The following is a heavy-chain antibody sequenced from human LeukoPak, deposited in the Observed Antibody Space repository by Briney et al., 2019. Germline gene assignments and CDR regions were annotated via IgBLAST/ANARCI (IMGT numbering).Heavy chain of an antibody. CDR3: ASDSGYDPYYMDV. V-gene: IGHV1-69*04. J-gene: IGHJ6*03. D-gene: IGHD5-12*01. CDR1: GGTFSSYA. Sequence: GASVKVSCKASGGTFSSYAISWVRQAPGQGLEWMGRIIPILGIANYAQKFQGRVTITADKSTSTAYMELSSLRSEDTAVYYCASDSGYDPYYMDVWGKGTTVTVSS. CDR2: IIPILGIA.